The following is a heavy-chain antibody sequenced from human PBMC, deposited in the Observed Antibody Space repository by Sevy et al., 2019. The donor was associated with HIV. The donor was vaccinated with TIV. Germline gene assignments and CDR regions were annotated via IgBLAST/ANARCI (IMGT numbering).Heavy chain of an antibody. J-gene: IGHJ4*02. CDR3: AKASKGIVVVTAQDDY. V-gene: IGHV3-23*01. Sequence: GGSLRLSCAASGFTFSSYAMSWVRQAPGKGLEWVSAISGSGGSTYYADSVKGRFTISRDNSKNTLYLQMNSLRAEDTAVYSCAKASKGIVVVTAQDDYWGQGTLVTVSS. CDR1: GFTFSSYA. D-gene: IGHD2-21*02. CDR2: ISGSGGST.